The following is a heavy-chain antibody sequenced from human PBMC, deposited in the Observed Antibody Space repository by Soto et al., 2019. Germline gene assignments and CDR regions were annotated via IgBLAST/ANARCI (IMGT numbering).Heavy chain of an antibody. CDR2: IYPGDSDT. CDR1: GYSFTSYW. CDR3: ARHGGDCGGDCYYFQH. J-gene: IGHJ1*01. V-gene: IGHV5-51*01. Sequence: PGESLKISCKGSGYSFTSYWIGWVRQMPGKGLEWMGIIYPGDSDTRYSPSFQGQVTISADKSISTAYLQWSSLKASDTAMYYCARHGGDCGGDCYYFQHWGQGTLVTVSS. D-gene: IGHD2-21*02.